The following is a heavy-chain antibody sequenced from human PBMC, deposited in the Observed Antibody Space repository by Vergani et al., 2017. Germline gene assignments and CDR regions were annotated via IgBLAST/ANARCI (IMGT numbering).Heavy chain of an antibody. Sequence: QVQLQESGPGLVKPSETLSLTCTVSGGSISSYYWSWIRQPAGKGLEWIGRIYTSGSTNYNPSLKSRVTMSVDTSKNQFSLKLSSVTAADTAVYYCARGDYGGNYSYYYYYYMDVWGKGTTVTVSS. V-gene: IGHV4-4*07. D-gene: IGHD4-23*01. J-gene: IGHJ6*03. CDR2: IYTSGST. CDR3: ARGDYGGNYSYYYYYYMDV. CDR1: GGSISSYY.